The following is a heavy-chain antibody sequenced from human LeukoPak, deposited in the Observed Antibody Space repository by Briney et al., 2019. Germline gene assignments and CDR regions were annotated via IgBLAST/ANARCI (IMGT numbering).Heavy chain of an antibody. Sequence: PSETLSLTCTVSGGSISSYYWSWIRQPPGKGLEWIGYIYYSGSTNKNPSLTSRVPISVAPSKNQFSLKLSSVTAADTAVYYCARIYDFWSGYRPTDWFDPWGQGTLVTVSS. V-gene: IGHV4-59*01. CDR3: ARIYDFWSGYRPTDWFDP. J-gene: IGHJ5*02. CDR1: GGSISSYY. CDR2: IYYSGST. D-gene: IGHD3-3*01.